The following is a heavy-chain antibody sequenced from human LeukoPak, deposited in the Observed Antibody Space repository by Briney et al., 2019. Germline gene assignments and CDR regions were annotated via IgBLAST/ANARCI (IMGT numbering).Heavy chain of an antibody. CDR3: AREYGSGSYYIDY. V-gene: IGHV1-69*04. J-gene: IGHJ4*02. CDR1: GGTLSSYA. CDR2: IIPILGIA. Sequence: ASVKVSCKASGGTLSSYAISWVRQAPGQGLEWMGRIIPILGIANYAQKFQGRVTITADRSTSTAYMELSSLRSEDTAVYYCAREYGSGSYYIDYWGQGTLVTVSS. D-gene: IGHD3-10*01.